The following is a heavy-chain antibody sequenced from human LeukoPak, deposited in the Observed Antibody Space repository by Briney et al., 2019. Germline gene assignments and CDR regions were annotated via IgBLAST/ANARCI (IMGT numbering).Heavy chain of an antibody. J-gene: IGHJ5*02. CDR1: GVSISSYY. Sequence: SETLSLTCTVSGVSISSYYWSWIRQPAGKGLEWIGRIYTSGSTNYNPSLKRRVTISLDTSKNQFSLKLSSVTAADTAVYYCAKSLYGSGSYYNWFDPWGQGTLVTVSS. D-gene: IGHD3-10*01. CDR3: AKSLYGSGSYYNWFDP. V-gene: IGHV4-4*07. CDR2: IYTSGST.